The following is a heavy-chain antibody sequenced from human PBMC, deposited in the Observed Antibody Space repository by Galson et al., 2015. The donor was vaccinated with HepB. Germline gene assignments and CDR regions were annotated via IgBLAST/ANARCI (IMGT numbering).Heavy chain of an antibody. CDR2: IYSSGTT. CDR3: ARGETGWFFGQGSRFDT. CDR1: GGSITSTTYY. J-gene: IGHJ5*02. V-gene: IGHV4-61*02. Sequence: TLSLTCSVSGGSITSTTYYWNWIRQPAGKGLEWIGRIYSSGTTNYSPSLESRVSMSVDTSKNQFSLRLRSLTAADTALYFWARGETGWFFGQGSRFDTWGQGTRVTVSS. D-gene: IGHD3/OR15-3a*01.